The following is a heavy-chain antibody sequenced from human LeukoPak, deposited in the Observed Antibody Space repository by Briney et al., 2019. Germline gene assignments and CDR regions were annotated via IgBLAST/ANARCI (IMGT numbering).Heavy chain of an antibody. D-gene: IGHD2-2*01. CDR1: GYTFTSYY. V-gene: IGHV3-30*18. J-gene: IGHJ4*02. CDR2: ISYDAINK. Sequence: SCKASGYTFTSYYMHWVRQAPGKGLEWVAVISYDAINKYYADSVKGRFTISRDNSKNTLYLQMNSLRAEDTAVYYCAKGYCSSTSCLKTDWGQGALVTVSS. CDR3: AKGYCSSTSCLKTD.